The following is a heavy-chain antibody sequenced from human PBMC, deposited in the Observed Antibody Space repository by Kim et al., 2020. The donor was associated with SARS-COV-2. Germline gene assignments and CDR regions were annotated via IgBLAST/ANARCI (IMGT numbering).Heavy chain of an antibody. CDR2: INHSGST. D-gene: IGHD1-26*01. J-gene: IGHJ6*02. CDR1: GGSFSGYY. V-gene: IGHV4-34*01. CDR3: ARGGRELFYYYYGMDV. Sequence: SETLSLTCAVYGGSFSGYYWSWIRQPPGKGLEWIGEINHSGSTNYNPSLKSRVTISVDTSKNQFSLKLSSVTAADTAVYYCARGGRELFYYYYGMDVWGQGTTVTVSS.